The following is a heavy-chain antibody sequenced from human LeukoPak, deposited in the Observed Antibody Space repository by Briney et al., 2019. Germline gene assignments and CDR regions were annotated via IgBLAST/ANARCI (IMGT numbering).Heavy chain of an antibody. Sequence: HGASLQISCKGSGYSFTNYWIAWVRPLPGKGLEWMGIIYPGDSETGYSPSFQGQVTISADKSISTAYLQWSSLKASDAAMYYCARRSGYADYWGQGTLVTISS. J-gene: IGHJ4*02. CDR3: ARRSGYADY. D-gene: IGHD5-12*01. V-gene: IGHV5-51*01. CDR2: IYPGDSET. CDR1: GYSFTNYW.